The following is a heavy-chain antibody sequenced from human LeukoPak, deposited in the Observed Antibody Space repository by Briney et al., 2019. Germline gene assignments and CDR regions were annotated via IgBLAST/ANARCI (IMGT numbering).Heavy chain of an antibody. V-gene: IGHV3-48*03. CDR2: IRSSGSTI. CDR1: GFTFSSYE. CDR3: AREHGGDY. D-gene: IGHD3-10*01. Sequence: GGSLRLSCAASGFTFSSYEMNWVRQAPGKGLEWVSYIRSSGSTIYYADSVKGRFTISRDNAKNSPYLQMNSLRAEDTAVYYCAREHGGDYWGQGTLVTVSS. J-gene: IGHJ4*02.